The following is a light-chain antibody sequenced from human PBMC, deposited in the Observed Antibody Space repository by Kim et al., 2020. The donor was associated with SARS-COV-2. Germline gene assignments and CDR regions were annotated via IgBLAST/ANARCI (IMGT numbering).Light chain of an antibody. V-gene: IGKV1-39*01. CDR2: AAS. CDR1: QSISSY. Sequence: DIQMTQFPSSLSASVGDRVTITCRASQSISSYLNWYQQKPGKAPKLLIYAASSLQSGVPSRFSGSGSLTDFTLTISSLQPEDFATYYCQQSYSTPDTFGQGTKLEI. CDR3: QQSYSTPDT. J-gene: IGKJ2*01.